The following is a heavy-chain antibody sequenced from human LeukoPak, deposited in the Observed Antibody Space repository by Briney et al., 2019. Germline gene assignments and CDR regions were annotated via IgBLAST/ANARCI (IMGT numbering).Heavy chain of an antibody. J-gene: IGHJ4*02. CDR3: ARDLLGWELHYFDY. CDR1: GFTFTTYW. Sequence: PGESLRLSCAASGFTFTTYWMSWVRQAPGKGLEWVANIKQDGTEKYYVDSVKGRFTISRDNAKNSLYLQMNSLRAEDTAVYYCARDLLGWELHYFDYWGQGTLVTVSS. D-gene: IGHD1-26*01. V-gene: IGHV3-7*01. CDR2: IKQDGTEK.